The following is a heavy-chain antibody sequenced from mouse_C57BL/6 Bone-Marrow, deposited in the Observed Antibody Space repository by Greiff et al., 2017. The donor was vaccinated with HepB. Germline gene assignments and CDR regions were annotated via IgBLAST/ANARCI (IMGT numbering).Heavy chain of an antibody. CDR3: ASLHGSRAWFAY. CDR2: ISSGGSYT. Sequence: EVQGVESGGDLVKPGGSLKLSCAASGFTFSSYGMSWVRQTPDKRLEWVATISSGGSYTYYPDSVKGRFTISRDNAKNTLYLQMSSLKSEDTAMYYCASLHGSRAWFAYWGQGTLVTVSA. CDR1: GFTFSSYG. V-gene: IGHV5-6*01. J-gene: IGHJ3*01. D-gene: IGHD1-1*01.